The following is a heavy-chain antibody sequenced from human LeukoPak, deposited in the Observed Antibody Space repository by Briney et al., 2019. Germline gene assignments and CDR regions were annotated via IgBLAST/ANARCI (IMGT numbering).Heavy chain of an antibody. CDR3: VRGNRGGYYGGDS. CDR2: INWNGDAT. CDR1: GFTFDDYG. V-gene: IGHV3-20*04. Sequence: AGGSLRLSCAASGFTFDDYGMTWVRQAPGRGLEWVSGINWNGDATGYADSVKGRFTLSRDNAKNSLSLQMNSLRAEDTAFYYCVRGNRGGYYGGDSWGQGTLVTVSS. D-gene: IGHD1-26*01. J-gene: IGHJ4*02.